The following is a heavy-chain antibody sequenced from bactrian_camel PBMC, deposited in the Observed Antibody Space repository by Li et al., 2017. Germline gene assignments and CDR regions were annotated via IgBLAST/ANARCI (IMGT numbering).Heavy chain of an antibody. V-gene: IGHV3S42*01. J-gene: IGHJ4*01. Sequence: DVQLVESGGGSVQSGGSLRLSCRTSAYAINTYAMGWFRRQAPWAPEGLASVDNDGTISYADSVKGRFTISQDRFTISQDNAKKNTLYLQMNSLKSEDTALYYCAKDSGWGPSSIGGFNWSWDYWGQGTQVTVS. CDR1: AYAINTYA. CDR2: VDNDGTI. CDR3: AKDSGWGPSSIGGFNWSWDY. D-gene: IGHD5*01.